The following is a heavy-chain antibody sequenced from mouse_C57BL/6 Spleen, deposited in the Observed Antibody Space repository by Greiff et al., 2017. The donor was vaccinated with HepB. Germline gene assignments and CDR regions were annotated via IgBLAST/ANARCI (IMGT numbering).Heavy chain of an antibody. V-gene: IGHV1-26*01. CDR1: GYTFTDYY. J-gene: IGHJ2*01. D-gene: IGHD4-1*01. CDR2: INPNNGGT. CDR3: ARCDWAYYFDY. Sequence: EVQLQQSGPELVKPGASVKISCKASGYTFTDYYMNWVKQSHGKSLEWIGDINPNNGGTSYNQKFKGKATLTVDKSSSTAYMELRSLTSEDSAVYYCARCDWAYYFDYWGQGTTLTVSS.